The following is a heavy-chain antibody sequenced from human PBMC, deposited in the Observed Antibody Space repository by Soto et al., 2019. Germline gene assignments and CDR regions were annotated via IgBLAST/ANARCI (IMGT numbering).Heavy chain of an antibody. V-gene: IGHV4-39*01. D-gene: IGHD3-3*01. Sequence: QLQLQESGPGLVKPSETLSLTCTVSGGSISSSSYYWGWIRQPPGKGLEWIGSIYYSGSTYYNPSLKSRVTISVDTSKNQFSLKLSSVTAADTAVYYCARSHFFEGAGLVQKTEYGMDVWGQGTTVTVSS. CDR2: IYYSGST. J-gene: IGHJ6*02. CDR3: ARSHFFEGAGLVQKTEYGMDV. CDR1: GGSISSSSYY.